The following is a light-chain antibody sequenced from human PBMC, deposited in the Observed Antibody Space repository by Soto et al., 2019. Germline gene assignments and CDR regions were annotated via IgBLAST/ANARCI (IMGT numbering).Light chain of an antibody. J-gene: IGLJ1*01. V-gene: IGLV2-8*01. Sequence: QAVLTQPPSASGSPGQSVTISCTGTSSDVGGYNYVSWYHQHPGNAPKLIIYEVNKRPSGVPDRFSGSKSGNTASLTVSGLQAEDEADYYCSSYAGTPFVFGTGTKLTVL. CDR3: SSYAGTPFV. CDR1: SSDVGGYNY. CDR2: EVN.